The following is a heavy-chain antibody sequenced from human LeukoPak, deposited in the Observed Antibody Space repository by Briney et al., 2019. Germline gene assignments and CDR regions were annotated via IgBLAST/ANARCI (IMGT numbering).Heavy chain of an antibody. CDR1: GGTFSSYA. D-gene: IGHD3-22*01. V-gene: IGHV1-69*06. Sequence: SVKVSCKASGGTFSSYAISWVRQAPGQGLEWMGRIIPIFGTANYAQKFQGRVTITADKSTSTAYMELSSLRSEDTAVYYCAGGPYYYDSSGDFPFDYWGQGTLVTVSS. CDR2: IIPIFGTA. CDR3: AGGPYYYDSSGDFPFDY. J-gene: IGHJ4*02.